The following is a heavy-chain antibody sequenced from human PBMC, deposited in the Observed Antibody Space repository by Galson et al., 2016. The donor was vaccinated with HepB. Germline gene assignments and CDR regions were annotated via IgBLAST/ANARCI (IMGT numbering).Heavy chain of an antibody. CDR3: ARGLRDCSGTSCYGGNWFDP. CDR2: TYYRSKWYN. Sequence: CAISGDSVSSNSATWNWIRQSPSRGLEWLGRTYYRSKWYNDYALSVKSRITINPDTSKNQFSLQLNSVTAADTAVYYCARGLRDCSGTSCYGGNWFDPWGQGTLVTVSS. V-gene: IGHV6-1*01. D-gene: IGHD2-2*01. J-gene: IGHJ5*02. CDR1: GDSVSSNSAT.